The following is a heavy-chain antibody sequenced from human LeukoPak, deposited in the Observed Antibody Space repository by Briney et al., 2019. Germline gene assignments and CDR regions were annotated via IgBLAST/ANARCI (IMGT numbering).Heavy chain of an antibody. V-gene: IGHV3-74*01. J-gene: IGHJ4*02. Sequence: GGSLRLSCAASGFTFSSHWMHWVRQAPGKGLVWVSRINSDGSSISYADSVKGRFTISRDKAKNTLYLQMNSLRVEDTAVYYCARGRPHGNDYWGQGTLVTVSS. CDR3: ARGRPHGNDY. D-gene: IGHD4-23*01. CDR2: INSDGSSI. CDR1: GFTFSSHW.